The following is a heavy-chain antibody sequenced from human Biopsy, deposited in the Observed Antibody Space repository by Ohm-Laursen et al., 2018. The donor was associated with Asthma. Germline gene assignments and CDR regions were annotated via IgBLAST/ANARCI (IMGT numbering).Heavy chain of an antibody. CDR1: PGSINDYY. J-gene: IGHJ6*02. V-gene: IGHV4-59*01. Sequence: GTLSLTCTVSPGSINDYYWNWIRQFPGKGLEWIGYIYYTGSANYNPSLKSRVTISVDTSKNQFSLRLNSVTAADTAVYYCARGPNYHGSGRAPIGMDVWGQGTTVTVSS. CDR2: IYYTGSA. CDR3: ARGPNYHGSGRAPIGMDV. D-gene: IGHD3-10*01.